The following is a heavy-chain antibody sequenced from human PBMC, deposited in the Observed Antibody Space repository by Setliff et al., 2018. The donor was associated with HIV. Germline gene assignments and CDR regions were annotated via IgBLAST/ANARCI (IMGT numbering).Heavy chain of an antibody. D-gene: IGHD4-17*01. CDR1: GGSFSNYY. V-gene: IGHV4-34*01. J-gene: IGHJ4*03. Sequence: SETLSLTCTVYGGSFSNYYTNWIRQPPGKGLEWIGELSPSGTTRSNPSLQSRVTISLDTSNNQFSLKLTSVTAADTAMYYCASFFVTTVTNQDYWGQGTVVTVSS. CDR3: ASFFVTTVTNQDY. CDR2: LSPSGTT.